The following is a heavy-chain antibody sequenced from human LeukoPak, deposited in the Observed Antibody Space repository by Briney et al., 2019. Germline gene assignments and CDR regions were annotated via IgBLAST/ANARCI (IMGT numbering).Heavy chain of an antibody. V-gene: IGHV1-18*01. CDR2: ISTYNGNT. CDR1: GYTFTSYG. CDR3: ARDGVSYCSGTSCYTMVWFDP. Sequence: ASVKVSCKASGYTFTSYGISWVRQAPGQGLEWMGWISTYNGNTNYAQKFQGRVTITTDTSTNTAFMELRSLRSDDTAVYYCARDGVSYCSGTSCYTMVWFDPWGQGTLVTVSS. J-gene: IGHJ5*02. D-gene: IGHD2-2*02.